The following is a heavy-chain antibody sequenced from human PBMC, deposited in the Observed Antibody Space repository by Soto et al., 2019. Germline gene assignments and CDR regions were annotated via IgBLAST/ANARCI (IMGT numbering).Heavy chain of an antibody. Sequence: PSETLSLTCTVSGGSISSYYWSWIRQPPGKGLEWIGYIYYSGSTNYNPSLKSRVTISVDTSKNQFSLKLSSVTAADTAVYYCAREHARYGADYWGQGTLVTVSS. CDR3: AREHARYGADY. J-gene: IGHJ4*02. CDR2: IYYSGST. D-gene: IGHD3-10*02. CDR1: GGSISSYY. V-gene: IGHV4-59*01.